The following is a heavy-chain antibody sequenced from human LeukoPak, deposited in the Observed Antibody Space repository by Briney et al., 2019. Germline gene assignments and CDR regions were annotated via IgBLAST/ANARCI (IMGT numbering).Heavy chain of an antibody. CDR2: INAYNGNT. J-gene: IGHJ4*02. Sequence: GASVKVSCKASGYTFTSYGISWVRQAPGQGLEWMGWINAYNGNTNYAQKLQGRVTITTDTSTSTAYMELRSLRSDDTAVYYCARVDYGDYGQNPSFDWGQGTLVTVSS. V-gene: IGHV1-18*01. CDR1: GYTFTSYG. D-gene: IGHD4-17*01. CDR3: ARVDYGDYGQNPSFD.